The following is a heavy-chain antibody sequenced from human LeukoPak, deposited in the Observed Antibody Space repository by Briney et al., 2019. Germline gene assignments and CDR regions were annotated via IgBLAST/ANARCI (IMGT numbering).Heavy chain of an antibody. CDR2: ISSSGTTI. V-gene: IGHV3-11*04. CDR3: ARSSGTYHFDY. Sequence: GGSLRLSCAASGFTVSDNYMSWVRQAPGKGLEWVSYISSSGTTIYYADSVKGRFTISRDNAKNSLFLQVNSLRAEDTAVYYCARSSGTYHFDYWGQGTLVTVSS. CDR1: GFTVSDNY. D-gene: IGHD1-26*01. J-gene: IGHJ4*02.